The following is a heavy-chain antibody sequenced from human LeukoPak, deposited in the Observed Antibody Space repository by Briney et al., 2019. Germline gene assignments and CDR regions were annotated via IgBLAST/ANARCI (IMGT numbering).Heavy chain of an antibody. J-gene: IGHJ4*02. Sequence: SGGSLRLSCAASGFTFSSYAMHWVRQAPGKGLEWVAVISYDGSNKYYADSVKGRFTISRDNSKNTLYLQMNSLRPEDTAFYYCAKDLRRLPIYVDYWGQGTLGTVSS. V-gene: IGHV3-30*04. CDR3: AKDLRRLPIYVDY. CDR1: GFTFSSYA. D-gene: IGHD5-18*01. CDR2: ISYDGSNK.